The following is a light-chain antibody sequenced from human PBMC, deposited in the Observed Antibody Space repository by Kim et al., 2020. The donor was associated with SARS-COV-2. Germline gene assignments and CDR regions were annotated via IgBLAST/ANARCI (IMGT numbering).Light chain of an antibody. J-gene: IGKJ4*01. Sequence: SPGERATLSCRASQSVSSSYLAWYQQKPGQAPRLLIYGASSRATGIPDRFSGSGSGTDFTLTINKLEPEDFAMYYCQQYGSSPLTFGGGTKVDIK. CDR3: QQYGSSPLT. CDR1: QSVSSSY. CDR2: GAS. V-gene: IGKV3-20*01.